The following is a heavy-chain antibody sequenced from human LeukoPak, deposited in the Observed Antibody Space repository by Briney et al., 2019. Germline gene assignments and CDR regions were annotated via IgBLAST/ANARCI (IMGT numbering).Heavy chain of an antibody. V-gene: IGHV3-23*01. CDR3: AKGGMVRGVRPLPFDY. CDR1: GFTFSSYA. CDR2: ISGSGGST. D-gene: IGHD3-10*01. J-gene: IGHJ4*02. Sequence: GGSLRLSCAASGFTFSSYAMSWVRQAPGKGLEWVSAISGSGGSTYYADSVKGRFTISRDNSKNTLYLQMNSLRAEDTAVYYCAKGGMVRGVRPLPFDYWGQGTLVTVSS.